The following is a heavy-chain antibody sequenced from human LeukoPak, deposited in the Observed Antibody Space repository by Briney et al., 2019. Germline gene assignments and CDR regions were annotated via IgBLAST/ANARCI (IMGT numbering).Heavy chain of an antibody. CDR3: ARRGTGRALDY. CDR1: GYIFTSYW. J-gene: IGHJ4*02. CDR2: IYPGDSGT. D-gene: IGHD1-26*01. Sequence: GESLKISCKGSGYIFTSYWIGWVRQMPGKGLEWMGIIYPGDSGTRYSPSLQGQVTISADKSITTAYLQWTSLKASDTAMYYCARRGTGRALDYWGQGTLVTVSS. V-gene: IGHV5-51*01.